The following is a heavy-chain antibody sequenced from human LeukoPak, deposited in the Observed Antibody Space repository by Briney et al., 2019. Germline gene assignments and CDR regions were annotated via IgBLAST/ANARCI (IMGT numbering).Heavy chain of an antibody. J-gene: IGHJ6*02. Sequence: PGGSLRLSCAASGFTFSSYGMHWVRQAPGKGLEWVAVISYDGSNKYYADSVKGRFTISRDNSKNTLYLQMNSLRAEDTAVYYCAKHRGYSYGSLGMDVWGRGTTVTVSS. CDR2: ISYDGSNK. CDR3: AKHRGYSYGSLGMDV. D-gene: IGHD5-18*01. CDR1: GFTFSSYG. V-gene: IGHV3-30*18.